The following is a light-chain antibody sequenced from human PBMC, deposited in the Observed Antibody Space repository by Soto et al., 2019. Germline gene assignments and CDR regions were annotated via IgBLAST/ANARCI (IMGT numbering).Light chain of an antibody. CDR3: QQYNNWPRAT. J-gene: IGKJ4*01. Sequence: DIQMTQSPSTLSASVGDRVTITCRASQSISSWLAWYQQKPGKAPKLLIYDASSLESGVPSRFSGSGSGTEFNLTISSLQSEDFAVYYCQQYNNWPRATFGGGTKVDIK. CDR1: QSISSW. V-gene: IGKV1-5*01. CDR2: DAS.